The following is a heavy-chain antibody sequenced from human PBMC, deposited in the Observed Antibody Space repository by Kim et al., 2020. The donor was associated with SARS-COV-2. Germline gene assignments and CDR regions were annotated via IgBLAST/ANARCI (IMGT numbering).Heavy chain of an antibody. CDR3: ARHDGDYVGDYFDY. CDR2: IYYSGST. Sequence: SETLSLTCTVSGGSISSSSYYWGWIRQPPGKGLEWIGSIYYSGSTYYNPSLKSRVTISVDTSKNQFSLKLSSVTAADTAVYYCARHDGDYVGDYFDYWGQGTLVTVSS. J-gene: IGHJ4*02. V-gene: IGHV4-39*01. CDR1: GGSISSSSYY. D-gene: IGHD4-17*01.